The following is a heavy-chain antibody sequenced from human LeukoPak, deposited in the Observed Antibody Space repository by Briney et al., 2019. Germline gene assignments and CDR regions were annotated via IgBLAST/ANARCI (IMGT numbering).Heavy chain of an antibody. V-gene: IGHV4-34*01. J-gene: IGHJ5*02. CDR1: GGSFSGYY. D-gene: IGHD3-3*01. CDR3: ARGQGVFGVVIMSSWFDP. Sequence: SETLSLTCAVYGGSFSGYYWSWIRQPPGKGLEWIGEINHSGSTNYNPSLKSRVTISVDTSKNQFSLKLSSVTAADTAVYYCARGQGVFGVVIMSSWFDPWGQGTLVTVSP. CDR2: INHSGST.